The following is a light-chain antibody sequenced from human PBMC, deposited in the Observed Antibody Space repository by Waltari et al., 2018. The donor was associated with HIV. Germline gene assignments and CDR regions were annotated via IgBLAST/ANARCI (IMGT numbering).Light chain of an antibody. CDR2: DDS. CDR3: QVCDTSNDHPYV. V-gene: IGLV3-21*02. Sequence: SYVLTQPPSVSVAPGQTASITCRGTNIGSKGVHWYQQKPGQAPVLVVYDDSGRPSRIPDRFSGSNSGNTATLTISTVEAGDEADYYCQVCDTSNDHPYVFGTGTKVTVL. CDR1: NIGSKG. J-gene: IGLJ1*01.